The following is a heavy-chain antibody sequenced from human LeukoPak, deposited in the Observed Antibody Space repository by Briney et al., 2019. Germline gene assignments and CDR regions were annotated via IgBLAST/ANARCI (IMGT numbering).Heavy chain of an antibody. J-gene: IGHJ4*02. CDR1: GYTFTSYY. V-gene: IGHV1-46*01. D-gene: IGHD6-19*01. Sequence: GASVKVSCKASGYTFTSYYMHWVRQAPGQGLEWMGIINPSGGSTSYAQKFQGRVTMTRDTSTSTAYMELRSLRSDDTAVYYCARDRRNSERQWLARYYFDYWGQGTLVTVSS. CDR3: ARDRRNSERQWLARYYFDY. CDR2: INPSGGST.